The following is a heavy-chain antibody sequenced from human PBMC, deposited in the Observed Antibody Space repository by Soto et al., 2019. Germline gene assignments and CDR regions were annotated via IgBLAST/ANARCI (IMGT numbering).Heavy chain of an antibody. Sequence: GGSLRLSCAASGFTFSSWEMSWVRQAPGKGLEWVSTISNTGSWTKYADSVKGRFTISRDNSRNTLNLQMNSLRAEDTAVYYCAYRTGFDYWGQGTPVTVSS. V-gene: IGHV3-23*01. CDR2: ISNTGSWT. CDR3: AYRTGFDY. CDR1: GFTFSSWE. D-gene: IGHD1-1*01. J-gene: IGHJ4*02.